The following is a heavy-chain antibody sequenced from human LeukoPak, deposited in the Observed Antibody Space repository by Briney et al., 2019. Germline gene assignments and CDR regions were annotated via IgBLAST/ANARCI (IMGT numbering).Heavy chain of an antibody. Sequence: EASVIVSCKASGYTFTSYGISWVRQAPGQGLEWMGWISGYNGNTNYAQKLQGRVTMTTDTSTSTAYMELRSLRSDDTAVYYCARGYCSGGICYLYDWFDPWGQGTLVTVSS. D-gene: IGHD2-15*01. CDR1: GYTFTSYG. V-gene: IGHV1-18*01. J-gene: IGHJ5*02. CDR3: ARGYCSGGICYLYDWFDP. CDR2: ISGYNGNT.